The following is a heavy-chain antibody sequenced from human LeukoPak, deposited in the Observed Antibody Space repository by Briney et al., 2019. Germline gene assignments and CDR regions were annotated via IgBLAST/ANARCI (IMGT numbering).Heavy chain of an antibody. CDR3: AKDPNYTTSWCYFDY. J-gene: IGHJ4*02. V-gene: IGHV3-23*01. D-gene: IGHD6-13*01. CDR2: ISGSGGST. CDR1: GFTFSSYA. Sequence: GGSLRLSCAASGFTFSSYAMSWVRQAPGKGLEWVSAISGSGGSTYYADSVKGRFTISRDNSKNTLYLQMNSLRDEDTAVYYCAKDPNYTTSWCYFDYWGQGTQVTVS.